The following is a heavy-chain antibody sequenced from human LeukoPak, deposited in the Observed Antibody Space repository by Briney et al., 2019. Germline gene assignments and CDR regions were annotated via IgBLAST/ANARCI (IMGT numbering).Heavy chain of an antibody. Sequence: GGSLRLSCAASGFTFSSYAMSWVRQAPGKGLEWVSAISGGGGSTYYADSVKGRFTISRDNSKNTLYLQMNSLRAEDTAVYYCAKDFTYDYVWGSYLSCAFDIWGQGTMVTVSS. CDR1: GFTFSSYA. CDR2: ISGGGGST. CDR3: AKDFTYDYVWGSYLSCAFDI. D-gene: IGHD3-16*02. V-gene: IGHV3-23*01. J-gene: IGHJ3*02.